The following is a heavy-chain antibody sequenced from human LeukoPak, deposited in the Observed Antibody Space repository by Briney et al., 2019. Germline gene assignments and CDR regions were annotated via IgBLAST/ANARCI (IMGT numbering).Heavy chain of an antibody. CDR2: ISYDGSNK. V-gene: IGHV3-30-3*01. Sequence: PGRSLRLSCAASGFTFSSYAMPWVRQAPGKGLEWVAVISYDGSNKYYADSVKGRFTISRDNSKNTLYLQMNSLRAEDTAVYYCASIGSYYSAHYWGQGTLVTVSS. CDR3: ASIGSYYSAHY. J-gene: IGHJ4*02. CDR1: GFTFSSYA. D-gene: IGHD3-10*01.